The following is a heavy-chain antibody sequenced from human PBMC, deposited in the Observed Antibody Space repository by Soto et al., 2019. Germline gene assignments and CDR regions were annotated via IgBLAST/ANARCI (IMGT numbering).Heavy chain of an antibody. CDR3: ARDLWGYCGTDCYPLDV. CDR1: GGSISNFY. Sequence: PSETLSLTCTVSGGSISNFYWSWIRQPPGKGLEWIGYIYYSGTTSYNPSLNSRVTISVDTSKNQFSLKLNSVTAADTAVYYCARDLWGYCGTDCYPLDVWGQGTTVTVSS. D-gene: IGHD2-21*02. V-gene: IGHV4-59*01. CDR2: IYYSGTT. J-gene: IGHJ6*02.